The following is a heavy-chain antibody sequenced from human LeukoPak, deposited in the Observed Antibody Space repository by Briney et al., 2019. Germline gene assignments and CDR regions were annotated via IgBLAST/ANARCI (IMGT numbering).Heavy chain of an antibody. J-gene: IGHJ5*02. V-gene: IGHV3-7*01. CDR3: ARAHITYDSSGYYYVDWFDP. Sequence: GGSLRLSCEVSGFTFTDYWMNWVRQAPGKGLEWVANIKQDGSEKYYVDSVKGRFTISRDNAKNSLYLQMNSLRAEDTAVYYCARAHITYDSSGYYYVDWFDPWGQGTLVTVSS. CDR2: IKQDGSEK. D-gene: IGHD3-22*01. CDR1: GFTFTDYW.